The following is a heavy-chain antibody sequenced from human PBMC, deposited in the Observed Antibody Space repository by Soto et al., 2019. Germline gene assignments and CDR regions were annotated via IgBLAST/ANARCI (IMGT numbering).Heavy chain of an antibody. V-gene: IGHV1-69*06. CDR3: VRGGGEMANPPPYLY. CDR1: GGTFDSYA. D-gene: IGHD3-16*01. Sequence: SVKVSCKASGGTFDSYAISWVLQAPGQGLEWMGGVISMFLKSNYAQKFQGRVTITADKSTNTVYMEMNSLKSEDTAVYYCVRGGGEMANPPPYLYWGQGTQVTVSS. J-gene: IGHJ4*02. CDR2: VISMFLKS.